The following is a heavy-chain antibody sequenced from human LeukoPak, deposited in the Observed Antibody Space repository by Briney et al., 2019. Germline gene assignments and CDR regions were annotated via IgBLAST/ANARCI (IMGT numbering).Heavy chain of an antibody. D-gene: IGHD3-22*01. CDR1: GFTFSSYA. CDR2: ISGSGGST. Sequence: PGGSLRLSCAASGFTFSSYAMSWVRQAPGKGLEWVSAISGSGGSTYYADSVEGRFTISRDNSKNTLYLQMNSLRAEDTAVYYCAKEAHRSSGYWGGFDYWGQGTLVTVSS. J-gene: IGHJ4*02. V-gene: IGHV3-23*01. CDR3: AKEAHRSSGYWGGFDY.